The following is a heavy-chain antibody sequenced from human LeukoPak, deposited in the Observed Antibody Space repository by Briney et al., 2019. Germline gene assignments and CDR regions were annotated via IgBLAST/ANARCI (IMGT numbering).Heavy chain of an antibody. CDR2: INSDGSST. CDR1: GFTFSSYW. D-gene: IGHD3-3*01. CDR3: AKDRGRFGVVRNWFDP. Sequence: GGSLRLSRAASGFTFSSYWMHWVRQAPGKGLVWVSRINSDGSSTSYADSVKGRFTISRDNAKNTLYLQMNSLRAEDTAVYYCAKDRGRFGVVRNWFDPWGQGTLVTVSS. V-gene: IGHV3-74*01. J-gene: IGHJ5*02.